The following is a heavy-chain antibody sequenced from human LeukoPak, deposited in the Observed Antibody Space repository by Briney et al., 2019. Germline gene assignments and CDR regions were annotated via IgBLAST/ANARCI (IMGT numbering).Heavy chain of an antibody. CDR2: ISGSGGST. Sequence: PGGSLRLSCAASGFTFSSYAMSWVRQAPGNGLEWLSAISGSGGSTYYADSVKGRFTISRDNSKNTLYLQMNSLRAEDTAVYYCANWFSSTNDDWGQRTLVTVSS. D-gene: IGHD6-13*01. J-gene: IGHJ4*02. CDR1: GFTFSSYA. CDR3: ANWFSSTNDD. V-gene: IGHV3-23*01.